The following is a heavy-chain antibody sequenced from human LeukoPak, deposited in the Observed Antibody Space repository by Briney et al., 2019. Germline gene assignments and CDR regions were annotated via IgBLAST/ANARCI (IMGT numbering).Heavy chain of an antibody. CDR1: GYSISSGYY. CDR3: ARIATEDFWSGYTYYFDY. J-gene: IGHJ4*02. CDR2: IYHGGST. Sequence: SETLSLTCAVSGYSISSGYYWGWIRQPPGKGLEWIGSIYHGGSTYYNPSLKGRVTISVDTSKNQFSLKLSSVTAADTAVYYCARIATEDFWSGYTYYFDYWGQGTLVTVSS. D-gene: IGHD3-3*01. V-gene: IGHV4-38-2*01.